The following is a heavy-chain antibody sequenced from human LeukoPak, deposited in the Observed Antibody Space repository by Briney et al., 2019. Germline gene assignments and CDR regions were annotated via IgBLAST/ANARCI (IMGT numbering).Heavy chain of an antibody. D-gene: IGHD3-3*01. CDR3: ARGYDFWSGYLYRYYYMDV. CDR1: GGSFSGYY. CDR2: INHSGST. J-gene: IGHJ6*03. V-gene: IGHV4-34*01. Sequence: SETLSLTCAVYGGSFSGYYWSWIRQPPGKGLEWIGEINHSGSTNYNPSLKSRVTISVDTSKNQFSLKLSSVTAADTAVYYCARGYDFWSGYLYRYYYMDVWGKGTTVTVSS.